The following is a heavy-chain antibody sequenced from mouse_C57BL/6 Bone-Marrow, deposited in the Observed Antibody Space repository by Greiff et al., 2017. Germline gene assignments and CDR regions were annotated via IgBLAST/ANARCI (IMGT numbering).Heavy chain of an antibody. D-gene: IGHD1-1*01. V-gene: IGHV6-6*01. CDR1: GFTFSDAW. J-gene: IGHJ1*03. CDR3: TPMTTVVPRYVDV. CDR2: IRNKANNHAT. Sequence: EVKVVESGGGLVQPGGSMKLSCAASGFTFSDAWMDWVRQSPEKGLEWVAEIRNKANNHATYYAESVKGMFTISRDDSKSSVYLQRNSLRAEDTGSYYCTPMTTVVPRYVDVWGTGTTVTVAS.